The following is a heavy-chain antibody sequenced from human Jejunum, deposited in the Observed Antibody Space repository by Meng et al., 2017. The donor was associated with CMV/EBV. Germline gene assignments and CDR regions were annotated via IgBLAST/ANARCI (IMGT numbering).Heavy chain of an antibody. CDR2: VYYTETP. CDR3: ARDTVVVEGDAIHKYGMDV. CDR1: HFY. D-gene: IGHD2-2*02. V-gene: IGHV4-30-4*01. J-gene: IGHJ6*02. Sequence: HFYWGWIRHPPGKGLEWIGYVYYTETPSYNPSLESRVTLSVDTSKNQFSLKLNSVTAADTAVYYCARDTVVVEGDAIHKYGMDVWGQGTTVTVSS.